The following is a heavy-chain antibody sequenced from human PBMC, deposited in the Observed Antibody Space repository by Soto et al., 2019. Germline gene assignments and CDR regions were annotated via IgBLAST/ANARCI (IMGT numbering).Heavy chain of an antibody. D-gene: IGHD3-10*01. J-gene: IGHJ4*02. Sequence: QVHLQQWGAGLLKPSETLSLTCAVNGGAFNGYYWTWIRQSPGKGLQWIGEINHSGTVNYNPSLKGRGTFSSDTSKKQFSLTLTSVTAADTAVYYCARAGAALVRGSIGGFDYWGQGTLVTVSS. CDR2: INHSGTV. CDR1: GGAFNGYY. V-gene: IGHV4-34*01. CDR3: ARAGAALVRGSIGGFDY.